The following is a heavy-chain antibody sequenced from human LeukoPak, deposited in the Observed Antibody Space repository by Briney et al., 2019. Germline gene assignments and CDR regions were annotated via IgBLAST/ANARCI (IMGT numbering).Heavy chain of an antibody. V-gene: IGHV4-59*08. Sequence: PSETLSLTCTVSGGSISSYYWSWIRQPPGKGLEWIGYIYYSGSTNYNPSLKSRVTISVDTSKNQFSLKLSSVTAADTAVCYCARSSSGWYFPKQVTEYYFDYWGQGTLVTVSS. CDR3: ARSSSGWYFPKQVTEYYFDY. CDR2: IYYSGST. J-gene: IGHJ4*02. D-gene: IGHD6-19*01. CDR1: GGSISSYY.